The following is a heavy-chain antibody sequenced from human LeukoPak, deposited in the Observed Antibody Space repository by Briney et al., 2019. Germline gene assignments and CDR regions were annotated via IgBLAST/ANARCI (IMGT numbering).Heavy chain of an antibody. J-gene: IGHJ4*02. CDR3: ARQVARTAPVGY. CDR1: GGYMGSYY. V-gene: IGHV4-59*08. Sequence: SETLSLTCTVSGGYMGSYYWTWIRQAPGKGLEWIGDIFYSGTTNYNPSLKSRLTISVDTSKNQFSLKLTSVTAADTAVYFCARQVARTAPVGYWGQGTLATVSS. CDR2: IFYSGTT. D-gene: IGHD1-1*01.